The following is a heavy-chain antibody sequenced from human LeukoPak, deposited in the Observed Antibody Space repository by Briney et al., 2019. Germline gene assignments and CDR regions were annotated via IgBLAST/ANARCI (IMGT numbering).Heavy chain of an antibody. Sequence: PSETLSLTCTVSGGSISSSSYYWGWIRQPPGKGLEWIGSIYYSGSTYYNPSLKSRVTISVDTSKNQFSLKLSSVTAADTAVYYCARGAYDFWSGYYHNWFDPWGQGTLVTVSS. V-gene: IGHV4-39*01. CDR3: ARGAYDFWSGYYHNWFDP. D-gene: IGHD3-3*01. CDR2: IYYSGST. J-gene: IGHJ5*02. CDR1: GGSISSSSYY.